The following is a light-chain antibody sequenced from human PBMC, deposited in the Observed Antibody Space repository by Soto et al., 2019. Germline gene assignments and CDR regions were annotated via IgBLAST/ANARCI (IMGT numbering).Light chain of an antibody. CDR3: QQYNTYSGT. V-gene: IGKV1-5*01. CDR1: HSISDW. Sequence: DIQMTQSPSTLSASVGDRVTITCRASHSISDWLAWYQQKTGEAPKLLIYDASSLESGVPSRFSGIGSGTEFTLTISSLQPDDFATYYCQQYNTYSGTFGQGTKLEIK. J-gene: IGKJ2*01. CDR2: DAS.